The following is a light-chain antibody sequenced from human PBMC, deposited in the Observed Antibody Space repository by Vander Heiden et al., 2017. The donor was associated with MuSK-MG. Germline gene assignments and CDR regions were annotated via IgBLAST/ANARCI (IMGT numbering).Light chain of an antibody. CDR1: SSDVGGYNY. CDR3: CSYAGSDNLV. J-gene: IGLJ2*01. V-gene: IGLV2-11*01. CDR2: DVS. Sequence: SALTQPRSVSVSPGPSVTISCTGTSSDVGGYNYVSWYQQHPGKAPKLMIYDVSKRPAGVPDRFSGSKSGNTASLTISGLQAEEEADYYCCSYAGSDNLVFGGGTKLTVL.